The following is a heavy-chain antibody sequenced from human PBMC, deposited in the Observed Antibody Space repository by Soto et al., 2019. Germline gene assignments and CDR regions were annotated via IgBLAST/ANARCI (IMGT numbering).Heavy chain of an antibody. CDR1: GFTFSTYT. Sequence: GGSLRLSCAASGFTFSTYTMNWVRQAPGEGLEWISSISSGSSYTYYAGSVKGRFTISRDNAKNSLFLQMNSLRADDTAVYYCARDILSGGAYPDSWGQGTKVTVSS. J-gene: IGHJ5*01. CDR2: ISSGSSYT. CDR3: ARDILSGGAYPDS. D-gene: IGHD3-10*01. V-gene: IGHV3-21*01.